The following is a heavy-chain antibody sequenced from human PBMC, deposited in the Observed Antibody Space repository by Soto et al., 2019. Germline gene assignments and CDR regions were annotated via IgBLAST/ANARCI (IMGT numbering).Heavy chain of an antibody. CDR2: MNPNSGNT. Sequence: GASVKVSCKASGYTFTSYDINWVRQATGQGLEWMGWMNPNSGNTGYAQKFQGRVTMTRNTSISTAYMELSSLRSEDTAVYYCAREIAGRVVTASAYDYWGQGTLVTVSS. J-gene: IGHJ4*02. V-gene: IGHV1-8*01. CDR3: AREIAGRVVTASAYDY. CDR1: GYTFTSYD. D-gene: IGHD2-21*02.